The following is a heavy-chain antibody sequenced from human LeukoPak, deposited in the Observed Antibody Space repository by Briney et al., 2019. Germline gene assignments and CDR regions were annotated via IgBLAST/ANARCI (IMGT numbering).Heavy chain of an antibody. V-gene: IGHV5-51*01. J-gene: IGHJ5*02. Sequence: PGESLKISCEGSGYSFTSYWIGWVRQMPGKGLEWMGIIYPADSDIRYSPSFQGQVTISADKSISTAYLQWSSLKASDTAMYYCARQEYCSGGSCYTWFDPWGQGTLVIVSS. CDR1: GYSFTSYW. CDR3: ARQEYCSGGSCYTWFDP. D-gene: IGHD2-15*01. CDR2: IYPADSDI.